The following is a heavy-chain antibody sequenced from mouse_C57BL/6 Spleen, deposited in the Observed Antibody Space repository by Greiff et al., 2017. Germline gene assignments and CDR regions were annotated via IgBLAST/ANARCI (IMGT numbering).Heavy chain of an antibody. CDR2: ISSGSSTI. Sequence: EVMLVESGGGLVKPGGSLKLSCAASGFTFSDYGMHWVRQAPEKGLEWVAYISSGSSTIYYADTVKGRFTISRDNAKNTLFLQMTSLRSEDTAMYYCARKYYGSSYDWFAYWGQGTLVTVSA. CDR1: GFTFSDYG. V-gene: IGHV5-17*01. J-gene: IGHJ3*01. D-gene: IGHD1-1*01. CDR3: ARKYYGSSYDWFAY.